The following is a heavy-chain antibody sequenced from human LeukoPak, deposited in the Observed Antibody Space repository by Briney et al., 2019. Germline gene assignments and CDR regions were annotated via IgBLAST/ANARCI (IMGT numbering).Heavy chain of an antibody. CDR1: GGSFSGYY. Sequence: PSETLSLTCAVYGGSFSGYYWSWIRQPPGKGLEWIGEINHSGSTNYNPSLKSRVTISVDTSKNQFSLKLSSVTAANTAVYYCAGRGHSYGPEYWGQGTLVTVSS. CDR2: INHSGST. D-gene: IGHD5-18*01. CDR3: AGRGHSYGPEY. V-gene: IGHV4-34*01. J-gene: IGHJ4*02.